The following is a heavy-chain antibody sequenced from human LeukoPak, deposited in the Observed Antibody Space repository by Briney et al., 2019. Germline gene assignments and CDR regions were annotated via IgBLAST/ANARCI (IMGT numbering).Heavy chain of an antibody. D-gene: IGHD3-22*01. CDR3: ARLNYYDTGGYYPGWFDP. J-gene: IGHJ5*02. V-gene: IGHV4-4*07. CDR2: IYTSGST. Sequence: SETLSLTCTVSGGSISSYYWSWIRQPAGKGLEWIGRIYTSGSTNYSPSLKSRVTMSVDTPKNQFSLKLSSVTAADTAVYYCARLNYYDTGGYYPGWFDPWGQGTLVTVSS. CDR1: GGSISSYY.